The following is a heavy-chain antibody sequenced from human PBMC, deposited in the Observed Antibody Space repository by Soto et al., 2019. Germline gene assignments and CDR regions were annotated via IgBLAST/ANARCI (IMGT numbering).Heavy chain of an antibody. J-gene: IGHJ6*02. Sequence: SVKVSCKASGGTFSSYAISWVRQAPGQGLEWMGGIIPIFGTANYAQKFQGRVTITADKSTSTAYMELSSLRSEDTAVYYCARTVAGMGGYYYYYGMDVWGQGTTVTVSS. D-gene: IGHD6-19*01. CDR2: IIPIFGTA. CDR3: ARTVAGMGGYYYYYGMDV. CDR1: GGTFSSYA. V-gene: IGHV1-69*06.